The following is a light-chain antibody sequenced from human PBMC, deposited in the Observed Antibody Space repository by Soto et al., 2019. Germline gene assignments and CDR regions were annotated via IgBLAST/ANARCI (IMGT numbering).Light chain of an antibody. CDR3: QQSYSTPLT. V-gene: IGKV1-39*01. CDR1: QSISSY. CDR2: AAS. J-gene: IGKJ4*01. Sequence: DIQMTQSPSSLSASVGDRVTITCQSSQSISSYLNWYQQKPGKAPKLLIYAASSLQSGVQSRFSGSGSGTDFTLTISSLQPEDFATYYCQQSYSTPLTFGGGTKVEIK.